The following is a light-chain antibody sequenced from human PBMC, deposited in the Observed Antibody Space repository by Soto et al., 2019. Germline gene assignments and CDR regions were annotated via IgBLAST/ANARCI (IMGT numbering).Light chain of an antibody. J-gene: IGKJ2*02. CDR1: QSVSSNY. V-gene: IGKV3-20*01. CDR3: QQYGSSPCT. Sequence: EIWLTQSPGTLSLSPGEIATLSCRASQSVSSNYLAWYQQKPGQGPRHRIYDASSRATGIPDRFSGSGSGTDFTLTISRLEPEDFAVYYCQQYGSSPCTFGQGTKLEIK. CDR2: DAS.